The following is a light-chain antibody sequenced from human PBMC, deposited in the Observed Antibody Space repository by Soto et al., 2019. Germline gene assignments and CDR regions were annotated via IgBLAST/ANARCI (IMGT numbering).Light chain of an antibody. J-gene: IGKJ2*01. V-gene: IGKV3-20*01. CDR1: QSGSSSY. CDR2: GAS. Sequence: EIVLTQSPGTLSLSPGERATLSCRASQSGSSSYLTWYQQKPGQAPRLLIYGASSRAAGIPDRFSGSGSGTDFTLTISRLEPDDFAVYYCQQYGSSLLYTFGQGTKLEIK. CDR3: QQYGSSLLYT.